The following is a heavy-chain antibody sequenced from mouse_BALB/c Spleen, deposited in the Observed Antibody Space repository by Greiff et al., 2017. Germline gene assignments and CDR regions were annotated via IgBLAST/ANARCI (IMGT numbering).Heavy chain of an antibody. CDR2: IYPGNSDT. J-gene: IGHJ2*01. Sequence: SGTVLARPGASVKMSCKASGYTFTSYWMHWVKQRPGQGLEWIGAIYPGNSDTSYNQKFKGKAKLTAVTSTSTAYMELSSLTNEDSAVYYCTRLESLPYYFDYWGQGTTLTVSS. CDR1: GYTFTSYW. D-gene: IGHD2-1*01. V-gene: IGHV1-5*01. CDR3: TRLESLPYYFDY.